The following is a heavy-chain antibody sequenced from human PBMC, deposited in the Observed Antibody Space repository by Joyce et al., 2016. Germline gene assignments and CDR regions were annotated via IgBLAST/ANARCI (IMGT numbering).Heavy chain of an antibody. CDR2: IDYRGSS. V-gene: IGHV4-39*01. Sequence: QLQLQESGPGLVRPSETLSLTCSVSGASIDNSIYYWAWIRQSPGKGLEWIASIDYRGSSFHTPSLTSRITISVDPSENQFSLEVNSVTAADTAVYFCARPAHRGKYYFDSWGPGTLVTVSS. D-gene: IGHD3-10*01. CDR1: GASIDNSIYY. J-gene: IGHJ4*02. CDR3: ARPAHRGKYYFDS.